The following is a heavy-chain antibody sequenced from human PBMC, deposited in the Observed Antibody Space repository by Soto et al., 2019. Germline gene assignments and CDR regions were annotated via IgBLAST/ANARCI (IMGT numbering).Heavy chain of an antibody. V-gene: IGHV1-3*01. J-gene: IGHJ5*02. D-gene: IGHD3-16*01. Sequence: ASVKVSCKASGYTFTSYAMHWVRQAPGQRLEWMGWINAGNGNTKYSQKFQGRVTITRDTSASTAYMELSSLRSEDTTVYYCARGYGGPIGWFDPWGQGTMVTVSS. CDR2: INAGNGNT. CDR1: GYTFTSYA. CDR3: ARGYGGPIGWFDP.